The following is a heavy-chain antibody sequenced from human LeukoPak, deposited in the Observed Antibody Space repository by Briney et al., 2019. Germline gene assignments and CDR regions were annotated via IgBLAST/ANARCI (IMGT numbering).Heavy chain of an antibody. D-gene: IGHD2-2*01. CDR3: ASTERCSTTCPLDY. Sequence: SEPLSLTCAVYGGSFRGYYWSWIRQPPGKGLEWIGEINHSGSTNYNPSLKSRVTISLDTSMKKFSLKLNSVTAADTAVYYCASTERCSTTCPLDYWGQGTLVTVSS. J-gene: IGHJ4*02. CDR2: INHSGST. V-gene: IGHV4-34*01. CDR1: GGSFRGYY.